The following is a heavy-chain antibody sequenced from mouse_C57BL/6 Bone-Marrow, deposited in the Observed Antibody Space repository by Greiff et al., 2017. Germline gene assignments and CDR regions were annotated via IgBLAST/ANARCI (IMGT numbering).Heavy chain of an antibody. V-gene: IGHV1-76*01. J-gene: IGHJ2*01. CDR1: GYTFTDYY. CDR2: IYPGSGNT. D-gene: IGHD2-1*01. Sequence: QVQLQQSGAELVRPGASVKLSCKASGYTFTDYYINWVKQRPGQGLEWIARIYPGSGNTFYNEKFKGKATLTADKSSSTAYMQLSSLTSDDSAVYFCASIYYGNPHYLDYWGQGTTLTGSS. CDR3: ASIYYGNPHYLDY.